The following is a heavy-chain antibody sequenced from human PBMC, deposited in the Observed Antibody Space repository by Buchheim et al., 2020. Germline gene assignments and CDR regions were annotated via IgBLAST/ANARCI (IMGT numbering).Heavy chain of an antibody. J-gene: IGHJ4*02. Sequence: VQLVESGGALVQPGQSLRLSCEAPGIAFRGYSMNWVRQAPGRGLEWLSHITSDSATIYYADSVKGRFTVSRDNAKNSVFLEMNSLRDEDTGVYYCARWASIAARKDTPPYFDYWGQGTL. CDR1: GIAFRGYS. CDR2: ITSDSATI. D-gene: IGHD6-6*01. V-gene: IGHV3-48*02. CDR3: ARWASIAARKDTPPYFDY.